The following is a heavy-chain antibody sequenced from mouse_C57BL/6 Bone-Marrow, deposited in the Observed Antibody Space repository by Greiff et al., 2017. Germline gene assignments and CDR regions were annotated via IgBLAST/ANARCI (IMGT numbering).Heavy chain of an antibody. CDR3: ARHYAYGVDFDV. D-gene: IGHD2-2*01. Sequence: EVKLVESGGGLVQPGESLKLSCESNEYEFPSHDMSWVRKTPEKRLELVAAINSDGGSTYYPDTMEGRFILSRDNTKKTLYMQMRSLRSDDTALYYCARHYAYGVDFDVWGTGTTVTVSS. J-gene: IGHJ1*03. V-gene: IGHV5-2*01. CDR1: EYEFPSHD. CDR2: INSDGGST.